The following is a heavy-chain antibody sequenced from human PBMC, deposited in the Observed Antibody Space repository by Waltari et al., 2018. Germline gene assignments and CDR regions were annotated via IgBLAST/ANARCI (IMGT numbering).Heavy chain of an antibody. CDR1: GFTFSSYA. V-gene: IGHV3-23*03. D-gene: IGHD4-17*01. CDR3: ATMTTVVS. Sequence: EVQLLESGGGLVQPGKSLRLSCAASGFTFSSYAMSWVRQAPGKGLEWVSVICSGGRKYYSAAVQGRLTISRDNAKSTLYLQMNSLGAEDAAVYYCATMTTVVSGGQGTLATVSS. CDR2: ICSGGRK. J-gene: IGHJ4*02.